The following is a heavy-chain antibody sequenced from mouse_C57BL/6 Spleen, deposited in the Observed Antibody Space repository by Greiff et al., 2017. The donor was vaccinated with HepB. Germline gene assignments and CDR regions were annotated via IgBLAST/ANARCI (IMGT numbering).Heavy chain of an antibody. D-gene: IGHD2-2*01. CDR1: GYTFTSYW. CDR3: AVGVTPFDY. V-gene: IGHV1-55*01. Sequence: VQLQQSGAELVKPGASVKMSCKASGYTFTSYWITWVKQRPGQGLEWIGDIYPGSGSTNYNEKFKSKATLTVDTSTSTAYMQLSSLTSEDAAVYYCAVGVTPFDYWGQGTTLTVSS. J-gene: IGHJ2*01. CDR2: IYPGSGST.